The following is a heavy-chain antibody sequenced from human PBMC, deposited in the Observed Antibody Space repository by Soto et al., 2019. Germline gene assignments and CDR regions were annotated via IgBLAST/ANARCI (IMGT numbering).Heavy chain of an antibody. Sequence: MQLVESGGGLIEPGRSLRLSCAASGFTFDDYAIHWVRQAPGKGLEWVSGISWNSAAIDYAVSVKGRFTIVRDNAMNSLDLQMNHLRPEATAFYYCAKDRGSSSWDPIFDFWGQGILVTVSS. J-gene: IGHJ4*02. V-gene: IGHV3-9*01. D-gene: IGHD6-13*01. CDR3: AKDRGSSSWDPIFDF. CDR2: ISWNSAAI. CDR1: GFTFDDYA.